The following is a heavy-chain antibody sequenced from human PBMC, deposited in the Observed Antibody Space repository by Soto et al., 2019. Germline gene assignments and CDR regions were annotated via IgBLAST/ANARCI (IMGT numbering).Heavy chain of an antibody. V-gene: IGHV5-10-1*01. J-gene: IGHJ6*02. CDR1: GYSFTSYW. CDR3: ARRETVVVPAATTYYYYGMDV. Sequence: GESLKISCKGSGYSFTSYWISWVHQMPGKGLEWMGRIDPSDSYTNYSPSFQGHVTISADKSISTAYLQWSSLKASDTAMYYCARRETVVVPAATTYYYYGMDVWGQGTTVTVSS. CDR2: IDPSDSYT. D-gene: IGHD2-2*01.